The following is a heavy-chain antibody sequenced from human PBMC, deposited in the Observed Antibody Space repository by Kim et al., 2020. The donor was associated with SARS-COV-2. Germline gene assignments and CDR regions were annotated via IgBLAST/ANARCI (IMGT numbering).Heavy chain of an antibody. D-gene: IGHD6-13*01. J-gene: IGHJ4*02. V-gene: IGHV1-2*02. Sequence: NYAQKVPGRVTMTRNPSISTAYMELSRLRSDDTAVYYCARAAGYSTSLQYWGQGTLVTVSS. CDR3: ARAAGYSTSLQY.